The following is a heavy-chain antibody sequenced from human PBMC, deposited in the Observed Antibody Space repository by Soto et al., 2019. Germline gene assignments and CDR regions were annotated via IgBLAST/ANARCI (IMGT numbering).Heavy chain of an antibody. D-gene: IGHD6-13*01. Sequence: SGPTLVNPPQTLPLTCTFSGFSLSTSGVGVGWIRQPPGKALEWLALIYWDDDKRYSPSLKSRLIVTKDTSKNQVVLTMTNMDPVDTATYFCAHRTKAAAFDYWGQGTLVTVSS. CDR3: AHRTKAAAFDY. CDR2: IYWDDDK. CDR1: GFSLSTSGVG. V-gene: IGHV2-5*02. J-gene: IGHJ4*02.